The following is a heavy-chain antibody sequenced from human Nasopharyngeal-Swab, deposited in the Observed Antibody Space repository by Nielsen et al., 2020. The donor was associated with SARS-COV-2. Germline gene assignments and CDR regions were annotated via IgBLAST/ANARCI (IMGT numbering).Heavy chain of an antibody. V-gene: IGHV3-21*01. D-gene: IGHD3-3*01. CDR1: GFTFSSYS. CDR3: ARADEKTIFGVVTPDY. CDR2: ISSSSSYI. Sequence: GGSLRLSCAASGFTFSSYSMNWVRQAPGKGLEWVSSISSSSSYIYYADSVKGRFTISRDNAKNSLYLQMNSLRAEDTAVYYCARADEKTIFGVVTPDYWGQGTLVTVSS. J-gene: IGHJ4*02.